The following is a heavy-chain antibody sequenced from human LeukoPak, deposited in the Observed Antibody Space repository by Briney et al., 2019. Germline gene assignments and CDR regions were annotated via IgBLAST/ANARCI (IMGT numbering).Heavy chain of an antibody. CDR3: ARDGGSGNYGMDV. V-gene: IGHV1-69*01. Sequence: VKVSCKASGGTFSSYAICWVRQAPGQGLEWMGGIIPIFGTANYAQKFQGRVTITADESTSTAYMELSSLRSEDTAVYYCARDGGSGNYGMDVWGQGTTVTVSS. D-gene: IGHD3-10*01. J-gene: IGHJ6*02. CDR1: GGTFSSYA. CDR2: IIPIFGTA.